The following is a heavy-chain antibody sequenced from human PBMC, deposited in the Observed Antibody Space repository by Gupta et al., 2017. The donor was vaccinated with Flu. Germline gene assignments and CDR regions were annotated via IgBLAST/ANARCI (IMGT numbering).Heavy chain of an antibody. Sequence: QVQLQESGPGLVKPSETLSLTCSVSGGPIKSNFWNWIRQTPGKGLEWIGYINWSGSTMYNPALEPRVTISIDTSKSQFSLKITSVPAADTAVYYCARRGATCAVVGAFDVWGQGARVTVSS. CDR1: GGPIKSNF. CDR2: INWSGST. V-gene: IGHV4-59*08. D-gene: IGHD6-19*01. CDR3: ARRGATCAVVGAFDV. J-gene: IGHJ3*01.